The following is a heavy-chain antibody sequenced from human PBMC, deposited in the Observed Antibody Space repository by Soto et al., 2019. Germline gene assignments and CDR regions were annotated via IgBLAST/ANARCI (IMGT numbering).Heavy chain of an antibody. CDR3: VRGVLT. J-gene: IGHJ1*01. CDR1: GGSISSGGYY. D-gene: IGHD3-10*01. Sequence: QVQLQESGPGLVKASQTLSLTCNVSGGSISSGGYYWTWIRQHPGKGLKWIGNIHHRGSTFYNPSLKSRVYISLDTSKNQFSLKLSSVTAADTAVYFCVRGVLTWGQGTMVTVSS. V-gene: IGHV4-31*03. CDR2: IHHRGST.